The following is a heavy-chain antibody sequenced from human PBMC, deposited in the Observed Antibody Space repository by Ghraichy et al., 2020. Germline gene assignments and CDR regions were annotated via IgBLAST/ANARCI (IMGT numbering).Heavy chain of an antibody. Sequence: ASVKVSCKASGYTFTSYGISWVRQAPGQGLEWMGWISAYNGNTNYAQKLQGRVTMTTDTSTSTAYMELRSLRSDDTAVYYCARLAGYYYDSSGLLSRRVYFDYWGQGTLVTVSS. CDR3: ARLAGYYYDSSGLLSRRVYFDY. D-gene: IGHD3-22*01. CDR2: ISAYNGNT. CDR1: GYTFTSYG. J-gene: IGHJ4*02. V-gene: IGHV1-18*01.